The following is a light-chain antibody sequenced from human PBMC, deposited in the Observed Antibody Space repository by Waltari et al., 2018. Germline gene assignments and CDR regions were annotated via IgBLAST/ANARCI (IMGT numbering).Light chain of an antibody. J-gene: IGLJ3*02. CDR2: DVS. V-gene: IGLV2-11*01. CDR3: CSYAGNYTLV. Sequence: QSALTQPRSMAGSPGQSVTISCPGTRSDVGGSMYVSWYQQHPGKAPKLMIYDVSKRPSGVPDRFSGSKSANTAALTISGLQAEDEADYYCCSYAGNYTLVFGGGTRLTVL. CDR1: RSDVGGSMY.